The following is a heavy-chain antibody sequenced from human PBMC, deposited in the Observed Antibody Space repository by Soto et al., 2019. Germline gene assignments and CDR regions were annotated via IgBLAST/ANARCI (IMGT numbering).Heavy chain of an antibody. Sequence: QITLKESGPTLVKPTQTLTLTCTFSGFSLSTSGVGVGWIRQPPGKALEWLALIYWDDDKGYSPSLKSRLTIPKDPPKHQVVLTMTTVDPVDTAPYYCGHMDTTVTRRWGQGILVTVSS. V-gene: IGHV2-5*02. J-gene: IGHJ4*02. CDR1: GFSLSTSGVG. CDR3: GHMDTTVTRR. D-gene: IGHD4-17*01. CDR2: IYWDDDK.